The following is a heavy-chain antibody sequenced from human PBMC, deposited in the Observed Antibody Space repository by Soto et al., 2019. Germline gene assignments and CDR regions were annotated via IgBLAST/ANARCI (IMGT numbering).Heavy chain of an antibody. J-gene: IGHJ5*02. Sequence: QVQLVQSGAEVKKPGASVKVSCKASGYTFTGYYMHWVRQAPGQGLEWMGWINPNSGGTNYAQQFQGRVTMPRDTSISTAYMELSRLRSDDTAVYYCARWPVAYCGGDCLPWGQGTLVTVSS. CDR1: GYTFTGYY. D-gene: IGHD2-21*02. V-gene: IGHV1-2*02. CDR2: INPNSGGT. CDR3: ARWPVAYCGGDCLP.